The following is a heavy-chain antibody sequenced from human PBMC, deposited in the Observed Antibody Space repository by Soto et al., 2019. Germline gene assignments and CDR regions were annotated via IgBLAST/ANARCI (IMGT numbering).Heavy chain of an antibody. J-gene: IGHJ1*01. CDR3: AKEVSLGSTVDLGY. Sequence: VSVKVSCKASGYTFTGYYIHWVRQAPGQGLEWMGWTSPSSLATNYAQRFQGRVTMSRDRATSTVYMELSRLRSEDTAIYYCAKEVSLGSTVDLGYWGQGALVTVSS. D-gene: IGHD7-27*01. CDR1: GYTFTGYY. V-gene: IGHV1-2*02. CDR2: TSPSSLAT.